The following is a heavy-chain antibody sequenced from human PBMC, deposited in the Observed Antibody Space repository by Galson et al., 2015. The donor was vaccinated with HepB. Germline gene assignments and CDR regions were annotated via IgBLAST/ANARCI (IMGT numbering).Heavy chain of an antibody. D-gene: IGHD6-19*01. CDR2: ISSNGGST. CDR1: GFTFSSYA. J-gene: IGHJ3*02. V-gene: IGHV3-64D*06. CDR3: VKDQPKLLSIAVAAPDAFDT. Sequence: SLRLSCAASGFTFSSYAMHWVRQAPGKGLEYVSAISSNGGSTYYADSVKGRFTISRDNSKNTLYLQMSSLRAEDTAVYYCVKDQPKLLSIAVAAPDAFDTWGQGTMVTVSS.